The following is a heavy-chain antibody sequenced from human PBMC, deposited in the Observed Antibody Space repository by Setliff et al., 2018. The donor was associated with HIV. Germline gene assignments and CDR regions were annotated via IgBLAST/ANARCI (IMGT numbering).Heavy chain of an antibody. D-gene: IGHD3-9*01. V-gene: IGHV1-24*01. J-gene: IGHJ3*02. CDR3: TTDGSYDILTGPTPGAFDI. CDR1: GYTLTELS. CDR2: FDPEDGET. Sequence: ASVKVSCKVSGYTLTELSMHWVRQAPGKGLEWMGGFDPEDGETIYAQNFQGRVTMTEDTSTDTAYMELSSLRSEDTAFYYCTTDGSYDILTGPTPGAFDIWGQGTMVTV.